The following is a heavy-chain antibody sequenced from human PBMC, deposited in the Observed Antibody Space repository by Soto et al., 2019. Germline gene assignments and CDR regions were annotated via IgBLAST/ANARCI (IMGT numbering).Heavy chain of an antibody. D-gene: IGHD2-15*01. Sequence: VQLEQSGAEVRKPGASVRVSCKAAGYTFSITYLHWLRQAPGQGLEWLGLVYPSGGGTNYKESFKGRLNITRDTSTSTVYMDLSRLTSEDTAIYYCPRGYCSGGNCFNGLDVWGQGTTVTVSS. V-gene: IGHV1-46*01. CDR1: GYTFSITY. CDR3: PRGYCSGGNCFNGLDV. CDR2: VYPSGGGT. J-gene: IGHJ6*02.